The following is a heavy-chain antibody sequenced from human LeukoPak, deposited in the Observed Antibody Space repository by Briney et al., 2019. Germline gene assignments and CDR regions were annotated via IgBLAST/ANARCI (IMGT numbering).Heavy chain of an antibody. CDR2: INPSGDTT. D-gene: IGHD6-19*01. CDR1: GYTFTSHY. V-gene: IGHV1-46*03. Sequence: VASVKVSCKAPGYTFTSHYIHWVRQAPGQGLEWMGIINPSGDTTNYAQKFQGRVTMTRDTSTSTVYMELSSLRSEDTAVYYCAKGADPRLYNWFDPWGQGTLVTVSS. CDR3: AKGADPRLYNWFDP. J-gene: IGHJ5*02.